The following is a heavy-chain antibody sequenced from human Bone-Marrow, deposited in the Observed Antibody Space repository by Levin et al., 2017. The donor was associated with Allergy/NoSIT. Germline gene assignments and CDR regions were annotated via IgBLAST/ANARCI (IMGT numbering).Heavy chain of an antibody. CDR2: ALHDGKNI. CDR1: GFDFRNYG. Sequence: GGSLRLSCVASGFDFRNYGMHWVRQAPGKGLEWVGSALHDGKNIFYADSMKGRFTISRDNSQRTLYLQMNSLRPEDTAVYFCAKAVKNSYYEYHGMDVWGQGTRVTVSS. D-gene: IGHD2/OR15-2a*01. V-gene: IGHV3-30*18. CDR3: AKAVKNSYYEYHGMDV. J-gene: IGHJ6*02.